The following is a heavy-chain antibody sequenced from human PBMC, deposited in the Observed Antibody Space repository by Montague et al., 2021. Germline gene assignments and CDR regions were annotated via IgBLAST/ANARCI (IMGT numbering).Heavy chain of an antibody. V-gene: IGHV3-23*01. CDR2: ITGSGSTT. Sequence: SLRLSCAASGITFSNYGMSWVRQAPGKGLEWVSSITGSGSTTYYADSVKGRFTISRDNSENTLYLQMNSLRDEDTAVYYCVRDRPTAWFDSWGQGTLVTVSS. CDR1: GITFSNYG. D-gene: IGHD5-18*01. CDR3: VRDRPTAWFDS. J-gene: IGHJ5*01.